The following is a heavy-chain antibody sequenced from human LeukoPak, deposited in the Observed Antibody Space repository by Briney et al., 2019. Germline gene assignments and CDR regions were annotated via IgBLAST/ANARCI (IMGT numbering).Heavy chain of an antibody. CDR3: ARAVVGKEDLDY. J-gene: IGHJ4*02. V-gene: IGHV3-66*02. D-gene: IGHD6-19*01. CDR2: LYNAGST. CDR1: GFTVSNKY. Sequence: GGSLRLSCVASGFTVSNKYMSWVRQAPGKGLEWVSVLYNAGSTYYADSVKGRFTISRDNSKNTLYLQMDSLGAEDTAVYYCARAVVGKEDLDYWGQGTLVTVSS.